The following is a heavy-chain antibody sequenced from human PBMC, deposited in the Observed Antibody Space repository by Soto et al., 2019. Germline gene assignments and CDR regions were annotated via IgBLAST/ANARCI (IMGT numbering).Heavy chain of an antibody. Sequence: PSETLSLTCTVSGGSISGDYYWNWIRQAPGKGLEWLGYVYHTGSTYHNPSLKSRGSISVDTSNNQFSLRLSSGTAADTAVYFCAREPYDITGNRIDSWGQGSPVTVSS. V-gene: IGHV4-30-4*01. D-gene: IGHD3-22*01. CDR2: VYHTGST. CDR3: AREPYDITGNRIDS. CDR1: GGSISGDYY. J-gene: IGHJ5*01.